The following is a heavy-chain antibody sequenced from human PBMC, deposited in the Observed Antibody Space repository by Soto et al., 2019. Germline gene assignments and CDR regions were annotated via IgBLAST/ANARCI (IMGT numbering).Heavy chain of an antibody. Sequence: QVQLVESGGGLVKPGGSLRLSCTASGFTFTDHYMTWIRQAPGKGLEWVSYITIGGSNIYYADSVRGRFTISRDNAKNSVYLQMSSLRADEKAISYCARDIRGANWGQGTLVIVSS. CDR1: GFTFTDHY. J-gene: IGHJ4*02. CDR2: ITIGGSNI. V-gene: IGHV3-11*01. CDR3: ARDIRGAN. D-gene: IGHD3-10*01.